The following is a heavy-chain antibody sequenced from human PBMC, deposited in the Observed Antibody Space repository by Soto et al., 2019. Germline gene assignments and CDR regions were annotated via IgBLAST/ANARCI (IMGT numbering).Heavy chain of an antibody. CDR3: ASKTIDDFDY. Sequence: PGGSLRLSCTASGFTFRSYDMHWFRQAPGKGLEWVAVIRNDGTVKNYGDSVNGRFTISRDNSKNTLFLEMSSLRVEDTALYYCASKTIDDFDYWGQGALVTVSS. D-gene: IGHD3-3*01. V-gene: IGHV3-33*01. J-gene: IGHJ4*02. CDR1: GFTFRSYD. CDR2: IRNDGTVK.